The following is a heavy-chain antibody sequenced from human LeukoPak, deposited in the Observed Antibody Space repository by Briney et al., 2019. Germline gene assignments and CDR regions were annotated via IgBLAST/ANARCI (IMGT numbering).Heavy chain of an antibody. Sequence: ASVKVSCKASGYTFTGYYMHWVRQAPGQGLEWMGWINPNSGGTNYAQKFQGRVTMTRDTSISTAYMELSRLRSDDTAVYYCARACSSTSCYYGMDVWGQGTTVTVSS. V-gene: IGHV1-2*02. J-gene: IGHJ6*02. D-gene: IGHD2-2*01. CDR1: GYTFTGYY. CDR2: INPNSGGT. CDR3: ARACSSTSCYYGMDV.